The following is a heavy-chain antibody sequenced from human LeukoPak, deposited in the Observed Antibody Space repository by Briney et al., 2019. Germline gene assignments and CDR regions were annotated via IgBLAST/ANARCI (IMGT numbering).Heavy chain of an antibody. CDR3: TDPHTSL. V-gene: IGHV3-15*01. CDR2: IKSKTDGGTV. J-gene: IGHJ4*02. D-gene: IGHD3-3*01. CDR1: GFNFTNAW. Sequence: PGGSLRLSCAASGFNFTNAWVSSVRQAPGKGLEWLGRIKSKTDGGTVEHAAPVKGRFTISRDDSKNTLYLQMNSLKTEDTAVYYCTDPHTSLWGQGLLDTVSS.